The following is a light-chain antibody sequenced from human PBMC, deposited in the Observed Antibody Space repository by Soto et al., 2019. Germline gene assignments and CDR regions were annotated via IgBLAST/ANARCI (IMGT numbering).Light chain of an antibody. J-gene: IGKJ1*01. CDR1: QGISHF. Sequence: DIQMTQSPSSLSASVGDRVTITCRASQGISHFLAWYQQKPGKVPKLLIYAASILQSGVPPRFSGSGSGADFTLTSSSLQPEDVATYYCQKYNTVPRTFGQGTKVEI. CDR3: QKYNTVPRT. CDR2: AAS. V-gene: IGKV1-27*01.